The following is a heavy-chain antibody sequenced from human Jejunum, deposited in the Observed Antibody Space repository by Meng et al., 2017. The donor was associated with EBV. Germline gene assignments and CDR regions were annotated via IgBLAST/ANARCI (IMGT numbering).Heavy chain of an antibody. J-gene: IGHJ4*02. Sequence: LVASGEGLVKPEGSVKPAFAASGYTFSAYGIKWVRQAPGKGLQWMSSIRGNGDDLNYAHTMKGRFTISRDTTKKSLLLQMSSLRVEDTAVYYCARVRHGSSWIPLDYWGQGTLVTVSS. CDR3: ARVRHGSSWIPLDY. V-gene: IGHV3-21*04. D-gene: IGHD6-13*01. CDR2: IRGNGDDL. CDR1: GYTFSAYG.